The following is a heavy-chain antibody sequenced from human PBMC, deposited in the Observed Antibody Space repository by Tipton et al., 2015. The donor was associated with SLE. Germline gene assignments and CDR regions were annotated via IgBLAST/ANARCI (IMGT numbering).Heavy chain of an antibody. Sequence: QLVQSGAEVKKPGASVKVSCKASGYTFIGYYMHWVRQAPGQGLEWMGRINPNSGATNYAQKFQGRVTMTRDTSISPAYMELTRLRSDDTAVYYCAKVRRQLVFRDLPYYYGMDVWGQGTTVTVSS. D-gene: IGHD6-13*01. CDR1: GYTFIGYY. CDR3: AKVRRQLVFRDLPYYYGMDV. CDR2: INPNSGAT. J-gene: IGHJ6*02. V-gene: IGHV1-2*06.